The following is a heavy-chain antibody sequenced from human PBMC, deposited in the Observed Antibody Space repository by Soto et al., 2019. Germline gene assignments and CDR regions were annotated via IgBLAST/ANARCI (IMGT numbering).Heavy chain of an antibody. CDR1: GYTFTSYG. CDR3: ARDTELELRGYYGMDV. Sequence: GASVKVSCKAPGYTFTSYGISWVRQAPGQGLEWMGWISAYNGNTNYAQKLQGRVTMTTDTSTSTAYMELRSLRSDDTAVYYCARDTELELRGYYGMDVWGQGTTVTVYS. J-gene: IGHJ6*02. D-gene: IGHD1-7*01. CDR2: ISAYNGNT. V-gene: IGHV1-18*04.